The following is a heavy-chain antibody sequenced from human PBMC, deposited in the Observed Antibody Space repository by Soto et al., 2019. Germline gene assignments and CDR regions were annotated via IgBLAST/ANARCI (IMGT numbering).Heavy chain of an antibody. CDR3: ASGKSQMTQDRMGFYYYMDV. V-gene: IGHV1-69*08. CDR1: GATFNDYT. Sequence: QVQLVQSGAEVKKPGSSVRISCAASGATFNDYTFTWVRRAPGPGLEWMGRVIRLLDASNYAEKFQDRVTITADRSTSTVYMELSGLKSEDSAIYYCASGKSQMTQDRMGFYYYMDVWGKGTTVTVSS. J-gene: IGHJ6*03. CDR2: VIRLLDAS. D-gene: IGHD2-15*01.